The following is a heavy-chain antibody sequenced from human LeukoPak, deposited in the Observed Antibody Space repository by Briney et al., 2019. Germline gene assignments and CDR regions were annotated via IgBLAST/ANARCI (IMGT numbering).Heavy chain of an antibody. D-gene: IGHD3-10*01. J-gene: IGHJ4*02. CDR1: GFTVSSNY. CDR3: ARVRWFGELFGDY. Sequence: TGGSLRLSCAASGFTVSSNYMGWVRQAPGKGLEWVSVIYSGGSTYYADSVKGRFTISRDNSKNTLYLQMNSLRAEDTAVYYCARVRWFGELFGDYWGQGTLVTVSS. V-gene: IGHV3-53*01. CDR2: IYSGGST.